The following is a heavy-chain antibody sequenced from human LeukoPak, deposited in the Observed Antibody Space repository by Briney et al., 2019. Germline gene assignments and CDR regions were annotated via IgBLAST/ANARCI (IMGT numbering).Heavy chain of an antibody. J-gene: IGHJ3*02. CDR2: IGGSGSTK. V-gene: IGHV3-48*03. CDR1: GFTFGSYE. Sequence: PGGSLRLSCAASGFTFGSYEMNWVRQAPGKGLEWISYIGGSGSTKYYADSVKGRFTISRDNAKNALYVQMNSLRAEDTAVYYCASYLHDNSGSYLDAFEIWGQGTMVTVSS. D-gene: IGHD3-22*01. CDR3: ASYLHDNSGSYLDAFEI.